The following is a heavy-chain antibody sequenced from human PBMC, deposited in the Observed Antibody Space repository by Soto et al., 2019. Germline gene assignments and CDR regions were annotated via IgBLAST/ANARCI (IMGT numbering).Heavy chain of an antibody. V-gene: IGHV4-39*01. CDR3: ARYTSGSGWFDP. CDR2: IYYSGST. CDR1: GDSISSSSYH. Sequence: SETLSLTCTVSGDSISSSSYHWGWIRQPPGKGLEWIGSIYYSGSTYYNPSLKSRVTISVDTSKNQFSLKLSSVTAADTAMYYCARYTSGSGWFDPWGQGTLVTVSS. J-gene: IGHJ5*02. D-gene: IGHD6-19*01.